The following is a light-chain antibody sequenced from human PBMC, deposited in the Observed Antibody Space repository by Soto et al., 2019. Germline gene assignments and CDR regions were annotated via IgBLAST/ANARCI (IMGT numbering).Light chain of an antibody. CDR2: EVS. Sequence: QSVLTQPASVSGSPGQWITISCTGTSSDVGAYDYVSWYQQHPNKAPKLIIYEVSNRPSGVFNRFSGSKSVNTATLTISGLQAEDEADYYCSSYTSGSTRVFGTGTKVTVL. V-gene: IGLV2-14*03. CDR3: SSYTSGSTRV. J-gene: IGLJ1*01. CDR1: SSDVGAYDY.